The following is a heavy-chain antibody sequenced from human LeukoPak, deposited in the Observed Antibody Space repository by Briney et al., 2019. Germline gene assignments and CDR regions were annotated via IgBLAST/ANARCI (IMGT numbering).Heavy chain of an antibody. CDR3: AKGDDYSNYGDLNWFDP. V-gene: IGHV3-23*01. CDR1: GFTFSSYA. D-gene: IGHD4-4*01. J-gene: IGHJ5*02. Sequence: QPGGSLRLSCAASGFTFSSYAMSWVRQAPGKGLEWVSAISGSGGSTYCADSVKGRFTISRDNSKNTLYLQMNSLRAEDTAVYYCAKGDDYSNYGDLNWFDPWGQGTLVTVSS. CDR2: ISGSGGST.